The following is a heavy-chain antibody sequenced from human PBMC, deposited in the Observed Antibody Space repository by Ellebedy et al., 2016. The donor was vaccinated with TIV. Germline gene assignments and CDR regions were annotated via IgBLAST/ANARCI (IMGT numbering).Heavy chain of an antibody. J-gene: IGHJ6*02. CDR1: GFTFSSYS. CDR3: ARDSASVPYYYYGMDV. V-gene: IGHV3-48*02. D-gene: IGHD1-1*01. Sequence: GESLKISXAASGFTFSSYSMNWVRQAPGKGLEWVSYISSSSSTIYYADSVKGRFTISRDNAKNSLYLQMNSLRDEDTAVYYCARDSASVPYYYYGMDVWGQGTTVTVSS. CDR2: ISSSSSTI.